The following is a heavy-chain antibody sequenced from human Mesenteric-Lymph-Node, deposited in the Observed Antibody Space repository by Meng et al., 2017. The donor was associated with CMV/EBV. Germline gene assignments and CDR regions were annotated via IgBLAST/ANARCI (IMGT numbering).Heavy chain of an antibody. CDR3: AGGIAAAGSRWFDP. CDR2: IIPILGIA. J-gene: IGHJ5*02. CDR1: GGTYSSYT. D-gene: IGHD6-13*01. V-gene: IGHV1-69*02. Sequence: APLVQSGAEVTNPGSSVKLSCNASGGTYSSYTISWVRQAPGQGLEWMGRIIPILGIANYAQKFQGRVTITADKSTSTAYMELSSLRSEDTAVYYCAGGIAAAGSRWFDPWGQGTLVTVSS.